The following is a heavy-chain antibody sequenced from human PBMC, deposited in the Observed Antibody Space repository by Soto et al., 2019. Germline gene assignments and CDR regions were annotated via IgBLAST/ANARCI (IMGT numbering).Heavy chain of an antibody. CDR2: ISYDGSKK. D-gene: IGHD2-2*01. V-gene: IGHV3-30*18. CDR3: AKGQHCSTTSCYFYYYGMDV. CDR1: GFTFSTYV. J-gene: IGHJ6*02. Sequence: QVQLVESGGGVVQTGRSLRLSCAASGFTFSTYVMHWVRQAPGKGLEWVAAISYDGSKKFYADSVKGRLTITRDNSKNTVNLQMNSLRGEGTAVYYCAKGQHCSTTSCYFYYYGMDVWGQGTTVAVSS.